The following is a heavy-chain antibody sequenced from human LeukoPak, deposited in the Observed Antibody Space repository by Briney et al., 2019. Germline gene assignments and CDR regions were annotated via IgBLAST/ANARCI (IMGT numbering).Heavy chain of an antibody. CDR2: ISTSSIYI. J-gene: IGHJ4*02. CDR1: GFTFSSYN. D-gene: IGHD6-13*01. CDR3: ARDLGSSWEFDY. Sequence: GGSLRLSCAASGFTFSSYNMNWVRQAPGKGLEWVSSISTSSIYIYYADSVKGRFTISRDNAKNSLYLQMNSLRAEDTAVYYCARDLGSSWEFDYWGQGTLVTVSS. V-gene: IGHV3-21*04.